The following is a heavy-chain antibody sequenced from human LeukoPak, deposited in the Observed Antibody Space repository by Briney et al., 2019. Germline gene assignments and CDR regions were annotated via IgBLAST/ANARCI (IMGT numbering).Heavy chain of an antibody. CDR2: ISYDGSNK. Sequence: PGRSLRLSCAASGFTFSSYGMHWVRQAPGKGLEWVAVISYDGSNKYYADSVMGRFTISRDNSKNTLYLQMNSLRAEDTAVYYCAKARITMIVVADWGQGTLVTVSS. J-gene: IGHJ4*02. V-gene: IGHV3-30*18. CDR1: GFTFSSYG. CDR3: AKARITMIVVAD. D-gene: IGHD3-22*01.